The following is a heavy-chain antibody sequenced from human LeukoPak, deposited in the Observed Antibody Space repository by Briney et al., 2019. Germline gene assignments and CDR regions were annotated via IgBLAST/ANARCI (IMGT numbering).Heavy chain of an antibody. CDR1: GFTFGSYW. CDR2: INSDGSTT. D-gene: IGHD4-17*01. J-gene: IGHJ3*02. V-gene: IGHV3-74*01. CDR3: ARTVASKGNAFDI. Sequence: PGGSLRLSCVASGFTFGSYWMRWVRQAPGRGLVWVSRINSDGSTTSYADSVKGRFTMSRDNAKNTLYLQMNSLRAEDTAVYYCARTVASKGNAFDIWGQGAMVTVSP.